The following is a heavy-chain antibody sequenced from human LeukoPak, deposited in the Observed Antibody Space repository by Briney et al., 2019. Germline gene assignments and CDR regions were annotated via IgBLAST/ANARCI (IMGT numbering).Heavy chain of an antibody. J-gene: IGHJ4*02. CDR2: ISGSGGST. Sequence: GGSLRLSCAASGFTFSSYAMSWVRQAPGKGLEWVSAISGSGGSTYYADSVKGRFTISRDNSKNTLYLQMNSLRAEDTAVCYCAKEGSALLWFGEFNYYFDYWGQGTLVTVSS. V-gene: IGHV3-23*01. CDR3: AKEGSALLWFGEFNYYFDY. D-gene: IGHD3-10*01. CDR1: GFTFSSYA.